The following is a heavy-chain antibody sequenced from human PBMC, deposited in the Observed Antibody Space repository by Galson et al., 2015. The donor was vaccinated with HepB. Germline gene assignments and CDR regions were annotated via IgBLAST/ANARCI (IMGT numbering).Heavy chain of an antibody. CDR3: ARDRITAAGQGWFDP. Sequence: LSLTCTVSGGSISSGGYFWSWIRQHPGKGLEWIGYIYYSGNTYYNPSLKSRVTISVDTSKNQFSLKLSSVTAADTAVYYCARDRITAAGQGWFDPWGQGTLVTVSS. CDR1: GGSISSGGYF. CDR2: IYYSGNT. J-gene: IGHJ5*02. V-gene: IGHV4-31*03. D-gene: IGHD6-13*01.